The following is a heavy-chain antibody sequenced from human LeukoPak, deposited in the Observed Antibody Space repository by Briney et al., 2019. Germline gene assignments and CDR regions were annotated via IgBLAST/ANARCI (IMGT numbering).Heavy chain of an antibody. J-gene: IGHJ4*02. CDR2: IYSGVTT. V-gene: IGHV3-53*01. Sequence: PGGSLRLSCAASGFTVSSNYMSWVRQAPGKGLEWVSVIYSGVTTFYADSVGGRFTISRDSSKNTLYLQMSTLRAEDTAVYYCARARYGSGSYIDYWGQGTLVTVSS. CDR3: ARARYGSGSYIDY. D-gene: IGHD3-10*01. CDR1: GFTVSSNY.